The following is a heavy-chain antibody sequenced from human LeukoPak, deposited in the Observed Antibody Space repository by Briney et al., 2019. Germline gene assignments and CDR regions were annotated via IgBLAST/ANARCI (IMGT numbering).Heavy chain of an antibody. CDR2: ISYDGSNK. D-gene: IGHD3-10*01. V-gene: IGHV3-30*18. CDR1: GFTFSSFG. CDR3: AKGYGSGSYYKIDY. Sequence: GTSLRLSCAASGFTFSSFGMHWVRHAPGKGLEWVALISYDGSNKYYVDSVKGRFTISRDNSKNTLYLQMNSLRAEDTAVYYCAKGYGSGSYYKIDYWGQGTLVTVSS. J-gene: IGHJ4*02.